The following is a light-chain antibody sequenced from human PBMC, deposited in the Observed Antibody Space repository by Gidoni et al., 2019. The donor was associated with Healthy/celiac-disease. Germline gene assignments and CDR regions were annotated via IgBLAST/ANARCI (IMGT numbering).Light chain of an antibody. CDR3: QQSYSTPMYT. Sequence: DIQMTQSTSSLSASVGDRVTITCRASQSISSYLNWYQQKPGKAPKLLIYAASSLHSGVPSRFIGSGSVTDFTLTIRSLQPEDFATYYCQQSYSTPMYTFGQGTKLEIK. V-gene: IGKV1-39*01. CDR2: AAS. J-gene: IGKJ2*01. CDR1: QSISSY.